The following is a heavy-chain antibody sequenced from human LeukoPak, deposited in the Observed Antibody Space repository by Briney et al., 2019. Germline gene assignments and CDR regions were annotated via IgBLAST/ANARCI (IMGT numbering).Heavy chain of an antibody. CDR1: GFTFSSYS. D-gene: IGHD6-13*01. J-gene: IGHJ5*02. V-gene: IGHV3-21*01. CDR3: ARDRRDSSSWYEGYNWFDP. Sequence: PGGSLRLSCAASGFTFSSYSMNWVRQAPGKGLEWVSSISSSSSYIYYADSVKGRFTISRDNAKNSLYLQMNSLRAEDTAVYYCARDRRDSSSWYEGYNWFDPWGQGTLVTVSS. CDR2: ISSSSSYI.